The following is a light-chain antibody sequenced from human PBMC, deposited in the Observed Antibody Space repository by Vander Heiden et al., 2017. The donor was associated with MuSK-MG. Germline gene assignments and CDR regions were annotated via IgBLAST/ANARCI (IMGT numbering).Light chain of an antibody. CDR1: QGINNY. J-gene: IGKJ4*01. CDR3: QQYNSDPIT. CDR2: VAS. Sequence: DIQMTQSPSSLSASVGDRVTITCRPSQGINNYLAWCQQKPGKAPKSLIYVASSLQSGVPSKFSGSGSGTDFTLTISSLQPEDSATYYCQQYNSDPITFGGGTKVEIK. V-gene: IGKV1-16*02.